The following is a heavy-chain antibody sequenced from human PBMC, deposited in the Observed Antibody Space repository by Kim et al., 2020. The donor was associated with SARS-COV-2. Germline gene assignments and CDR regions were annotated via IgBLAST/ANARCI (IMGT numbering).Heavy chain of an antibody. J-gene: IGHJ3*02. CDR2: INAGKGNT. CDR3: ARESDCSSTSCYLGAFDI. CDR1: GYTFTSYA. D-gene: IGHD2-2*01. Sequence: ASVKVSCKASGYTFTSYAMHWVRQAPGQRLEWMGWINAGKGNTKYSQKFQGRVTITRDTSASTAYMELSSLRSEDTAVYYCARESDCSSTSCYLGAFDIWGQGTMVTVSS. V-gene: IGHV1-3*01.